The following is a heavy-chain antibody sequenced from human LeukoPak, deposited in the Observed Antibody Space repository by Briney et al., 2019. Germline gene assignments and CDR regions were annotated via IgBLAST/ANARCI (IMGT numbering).Heavy chain of an antibody. CDR2: IYHSGST. CDR1: GYSISSGYY. Sequence: PSETLSLTCTVSGYSISSGYYWGWIRQPPGEGLEWIGSIYHSGSTYYNPSLKSRVTISIDTSKNQFYLKLSSLTAADTAVYYCARRDDSSGYHKIFDYWGPGTLVTVSS. CDR3: ARRDDSSGYHKIFDY. D-gene: IGHD3-22*01. J-gene: IGHJ4*02. V-gene: IGHV4-38-2*02.